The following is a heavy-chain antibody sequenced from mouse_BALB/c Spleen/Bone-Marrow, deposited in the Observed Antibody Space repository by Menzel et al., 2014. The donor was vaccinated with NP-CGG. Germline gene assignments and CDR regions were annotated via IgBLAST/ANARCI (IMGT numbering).Heavy chain of an antibody. D-gene: IGHD1-1*02. J-gene: IGHJ4*01. Sequence: QVQLKESGAELARPGASVKLSCKASGYTFTSYWMQWVKQRPGQGLEWIGAIYPGDGDTRYTQKFRGKATLTADKSSNTAYMQLSSLTSEDSAVYFCASPYGSYDAMDYWGQGTSVTVSS. CDR3: ASPYGSYDAMDY. CDR1: GYTFTSYW. CDR2: IYPGDGDT. V-gene: IGHV1-87*01.